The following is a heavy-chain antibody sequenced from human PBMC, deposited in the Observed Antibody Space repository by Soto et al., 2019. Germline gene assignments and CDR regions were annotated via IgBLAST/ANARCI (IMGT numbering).Heavy chain of an antibody. D-gene: IGHD2-15*01. J-gene: IGHJ5*02. Sequence: GASVKVSCKASGYTFTSYGISWVRQAPGQGLEWMGWISAYNGNTNYAQQLQGRVTMTTDTSTSTAYMELRSLRSDDTAVYYCARDNLYMVVVGAGTPGNWFDPWGQGTLVTVSS. CDR3: ARDNLYMVVVGAGTPGNWFDP. CDR1: GYTFTSYG. V-gene: IGHV1-18*01. CDR2: ISAYNGNT.